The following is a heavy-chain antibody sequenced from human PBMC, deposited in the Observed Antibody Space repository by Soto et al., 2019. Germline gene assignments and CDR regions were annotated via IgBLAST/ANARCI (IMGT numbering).Heavy chain of an antibody. CDR2: ISSSGSTI. D-gene: IGHD3-22*01. Sequence: PGGSLRLSCAAPGFTFSDYYMSWIRQAPGKGLEWVSYISSSGSTIYYADSVKGRFTISRDNAKNSLYLQMNSLRAEDTAVYYCAREARDSSGYRQLDPWGQGTLVTVSS. CDR1: GFTFSDYY. CDR3: AREARDSSGYRQLDP. J-gene: IGHJ5*02. V-gene: IGHV3-11*01.